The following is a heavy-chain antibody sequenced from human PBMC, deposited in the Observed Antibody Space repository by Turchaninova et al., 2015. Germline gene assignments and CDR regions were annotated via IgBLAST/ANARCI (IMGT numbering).Heavy chain of an antibody. J-gene: IGHJ4*02. Sequence: EVQLVESGGVVVQPGGSLSSSVAASGFNFEYYNMHWVRQAPWKGMEWVYLISWDGGSTYYADSVKGRFTISRDNSKNSLYLQMNSLRTEDTALYYCAKDRTAMVSFYFDYWGQGTLVTVSS. CDR1: GFNFEYYN. V-gene: IGHV3-43*01. D-gene: IGHD5-18*01. CDR2: ISWDGGST. CDR3: AKDRTAMVSFYFDY.